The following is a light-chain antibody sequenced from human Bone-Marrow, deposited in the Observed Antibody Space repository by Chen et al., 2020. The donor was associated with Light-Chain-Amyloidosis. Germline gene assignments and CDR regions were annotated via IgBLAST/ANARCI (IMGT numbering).Light chain of an antibody. CDR1: SSNIGAGYD. CDR3: QSFDSSLSGFVI. J-gene: IGLJ2*01. CDR2: ADN. V-gene: IGLV1-40*01. Sequence: QSVLTQPPSVSGAPGQRVTISCTGSSSNIGAGYDVHWYQQLPGTAPRLLIYADNNRPSGVPDRFSGSKPGTSASLAITGLQADDEGDYYCQSFDSSLSGFVIFGGGTKLTVL.